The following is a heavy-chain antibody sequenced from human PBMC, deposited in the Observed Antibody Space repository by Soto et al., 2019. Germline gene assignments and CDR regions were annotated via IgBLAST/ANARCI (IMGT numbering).Heavy chain of an antibody. J-gene: IGHJ4*02. V-gene: IGHV4-59*01. CDR2: ISYSGST. Sequence: SETLSLTCTVSSDSISSYYWSWIRQPPGKRLEWIGYISYSGSTDYNPSLKSRVTISGDASKNQFSLKVSSVTAADTAVYYCARGTSWQLPFDYWGQGTLVTVSS. CDR3: ARGTSWQLPFDY. D-gene: IGHD6-13*01. CDR1: SDSISSYY.